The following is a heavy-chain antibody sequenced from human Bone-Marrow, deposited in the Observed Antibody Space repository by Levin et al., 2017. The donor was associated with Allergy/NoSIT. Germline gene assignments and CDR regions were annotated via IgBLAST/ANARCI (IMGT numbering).Heavy chain of an antibody. CDR1: GFTFGNAW. Sequence: PGGSLRLSCVASGFTFGNAWMNWVRQAPGKGLQWVGRIKGKTDGGTTDYAAPVKGSFTISRADSTKTLYLQMNSLKTEDTASYYCTTQSHWGQGTLVTVFS. J-gene: IGHJ4*02. CDR2: IKGKTDGGTT. V-gene: IGHV3-15*01. CDR3: TTQSH.